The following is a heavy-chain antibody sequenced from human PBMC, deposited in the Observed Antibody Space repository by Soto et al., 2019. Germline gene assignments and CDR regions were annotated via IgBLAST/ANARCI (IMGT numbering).Heavy chain of an antibody. J-gene: IGHJ3*02. CDR1: GYTFTSYY. V-gene: IGHV1-46*01. CDR2: INPSGGST. D-gene: IGHD3-3*01. CDR3: ARDTPTHYDFWSGYAFDI. Sequence: QVQLVQSGAEVKKPGASVKVSCKASGYTFTSYYMHWVRQAPGQGLEWMGIINPSGGSTSYAQKFQGRVTMTRDTSTSTVYMELSSLRSEDTAVYYCARDTPTHYDFWSGYAFDIWGQGTMVTVSS.